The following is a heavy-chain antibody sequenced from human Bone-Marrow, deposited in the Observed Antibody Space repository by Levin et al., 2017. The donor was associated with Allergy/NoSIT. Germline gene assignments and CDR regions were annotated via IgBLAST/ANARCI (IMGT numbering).Heavy chain of an antibody. CDR2: IHYVGTT. Sequence: SETLSLTCTVSGGSVDNYYWSWVRQPPGKGLEWIGYIHYVGTTSYNPSLKSRVIISVDRTKNQLSLRLTSVTAADTAVYYCTRHPEVPGFGDGLDVWGQGTTVIVSS. D-gene: IGHD3-10*01. CDR3: TRHPEVPGFGDGLDV. J-gene: IGHJ6*02. CDR1: GGSVDNYY. V-gene: IGHV4-59*08.